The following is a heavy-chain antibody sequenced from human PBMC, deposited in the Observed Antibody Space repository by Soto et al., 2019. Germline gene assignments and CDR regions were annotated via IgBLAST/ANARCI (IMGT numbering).Heavy chain of an antibody. J-gene: IGHJ4*02. CDR1: GFSISNYG. CDR3: AKDVNYDMLAGYYYY. D-gene: IGHD3-9*01. CDR2: IRGSDGST. V-gene: IGHV3-23*01. Sequence: VQMLESGGVLVKPGRSLRLSCVVSGFSISNYGMTWVRQAPGKGLEWVSTIRGSDGSTYYPDSVKGRFSISRDNSKNTLYLHMNSLRAEDTATYYCAKDVNYDMLAGYYYYWGQGTLVTVSS.